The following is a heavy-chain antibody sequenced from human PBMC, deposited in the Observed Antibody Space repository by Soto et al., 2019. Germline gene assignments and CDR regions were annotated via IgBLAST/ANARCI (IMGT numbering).Heavy chain of an antibody. D-gene: IGHD3-16*01. CDR3: ARVRIVHWGYAMDV. CDR2: MSSRGNNL. J-gene: IGHJ6*01. Sequence: QVHLVESGGGLVKPGGSLRLSCAASGITFSDCYMNWIRQAPGKGLEWVSHMSSRGNNLTYECSVRGRFTVSRDNANNSRYLQINSLRAENTAIYYFARVRIVHWGYAMDVGGQGTRVTVSS. CDR1: GITFSDCY. V-gene: IGHV3-11*01.